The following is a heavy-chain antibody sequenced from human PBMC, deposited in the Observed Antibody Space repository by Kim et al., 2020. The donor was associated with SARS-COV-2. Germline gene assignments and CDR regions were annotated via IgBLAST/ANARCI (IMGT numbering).Heavy chain of an antibody. D-gene: IGHD3-16*01. CDR3: AGPQRGGGGGAWFDP. V-gene: IGHV4-39*01. CDR2: IDYSGST. Sequence: SETLSLTCTVSGGSISSGNFYWGWLRQPPGKGLEWIANIDYSGSTYYNLSLKSRVTVSVDTSKNQFSLKVSSVTAADTAVYYCAGPQRGGGGGAWFDPGGQGALVTVSS. J-gene: IGHJ5*02. CDR1: GGSISSGNFY.